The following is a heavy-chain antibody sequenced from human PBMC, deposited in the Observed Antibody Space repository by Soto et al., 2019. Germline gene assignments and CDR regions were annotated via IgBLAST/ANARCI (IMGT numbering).Heavy chain of an antibody. V-gene: IGHV3-30*18. J-gene: IGHJ6*02. D-gene: IGHD3-22*01. CDR2: ISYDGSNK. Sequence: QVQLVESGGGVVQPGRSLRLSCAASGFSFSDCGMHWVRQAPGKGLEWVAVISYDGSNKYYADSVKGRFTISRDNSRNTLYRQMNSLRAEATALYYCAKDNADYYDSAPSPPGYYYGMDVWGQGTRVLGSS. CDR3: AKDNADYYDSAPSPPGYYYGMDV. CDR1: GFSFSDCG.